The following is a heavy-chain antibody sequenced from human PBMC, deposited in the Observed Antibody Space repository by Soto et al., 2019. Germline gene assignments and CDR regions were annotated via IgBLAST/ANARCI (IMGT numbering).Heavy chain of an antibody. CDR2: ISSSSSYT. V-gene: IGHV3-11*06. CDR3: ARDLSIAARPNWFDP. CDR1: GFTFSDYY. D-gene: IGHD6-6*01. Sequence: QVQLVESGEGLVKPGGSLRLSCAASGFTFSDYYMSWIRQAPGKGLAWVSYISSSSSYTNYADSVKGRFTISRDNAKNSLYPQMNSLRAEDTAVYYCARDLSIAARPNWFDPWGQGTLVTVSS. J-gene: IGHJ5*02.